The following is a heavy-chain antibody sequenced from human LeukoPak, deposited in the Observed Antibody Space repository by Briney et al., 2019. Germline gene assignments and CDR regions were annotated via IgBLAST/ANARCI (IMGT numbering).Heavy chain of an antibody. J-gene: IGHJ4*02. CDR1: GYRFIDDY. Sequence: GASVKVSCKTSGYRFIDDYMHWVRQAPGQGFEFMGWINPDSGFTNLAPKFQGRLTLTRDTSISTAYMELRRLRFDDTAVYYCAPTAEAYTSNWHVWGLGTLVAVSS. V-gene: IGHV1-2*02. D-gene: IGHD1-1*01. CDR2: INPDSGFT. CDR3: APTAEAYTSNWHV.